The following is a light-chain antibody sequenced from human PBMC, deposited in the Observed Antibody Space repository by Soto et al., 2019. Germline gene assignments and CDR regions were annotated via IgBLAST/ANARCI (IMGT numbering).Light chain of an antibody. V-gene: IGKV3-15*01. CDR3: QDHDNWPTS. CDR2: RAS. CDR1: QSVSSD. J-gene: IGKJ5*01. Sequence: EIVMTQSPATLSVSPGERAVLSCRASQSVSSDLAWYQQKPGQAPRLLIYRASTRATGIPGRFSGSGSGTEFTLTISSLHSEDFGGYYCQDHDNWPTSFGQGTRLEIK.